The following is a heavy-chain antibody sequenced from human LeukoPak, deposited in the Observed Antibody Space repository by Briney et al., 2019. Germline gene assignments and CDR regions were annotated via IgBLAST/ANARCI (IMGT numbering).Heavy chain of an antibody. CDR2: ISSTDAGT. D-gene: IGHD3/OR15-3a*01. J-gene: IGHJ4*02. Sequence: GGSLRLSCAASGFSLSSYAMSWVRQAPGKGLEWVSAISSTDAGTYHADSVRGRFTISRDSSKNTLYLQMNSLRAEDTAVYYCAKEDWYYFDYWGQGTLVTVSS. CDR3: AKEDWYYFDY. V-gene: IGHV3-23*01. CDR1: GFSLSSYA.